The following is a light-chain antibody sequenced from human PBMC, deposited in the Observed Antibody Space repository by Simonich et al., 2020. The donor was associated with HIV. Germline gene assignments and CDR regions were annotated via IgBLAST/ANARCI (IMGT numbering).Light chain of an antibody. Sequence: QAVVTQEPSLTVSPGGTVTLTCGSSTGAVTFGHYPYWFQQQPGQAPRTLTYDTSNKHAWTPARFSGSLLGGKAALTLSGAQPEDEAEYYCLLSYSGAWVFGGGTRLTVL. CDR3: LLSYSGAWV. CDR1: TGAVTFGHY. CDR2: DTS. V-gene: IGLV7-46*01. J-gene: IGLJ3*02.